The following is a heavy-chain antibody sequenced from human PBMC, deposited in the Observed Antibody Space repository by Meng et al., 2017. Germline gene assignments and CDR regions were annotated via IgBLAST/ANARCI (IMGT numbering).Heavy chain of an antibody. Sequence: VPLQEPCPSLVKPPETLSPTCTVSGSSISSYYWSWIRQPPGKGLEWIGYIYYSGSTNYNPSLKSRVTISVDTSKNQFSLKLSSVTAADTAVYYCARELSGQGFFDYWGQGTLVTVSS. J-gene: IGHJ4*02. CDR3: ARELSGQGFFDY. CDR1: GSSISSYY. D-gene: IGHD3-3*01. V-gene: IGHV4-59*01. CDR2: IYYSGST.